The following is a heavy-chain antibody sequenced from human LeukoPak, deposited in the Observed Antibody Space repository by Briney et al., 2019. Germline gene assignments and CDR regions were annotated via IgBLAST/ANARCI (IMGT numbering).Heavy chain of an antibody. V-gene: IGHV3-74*03. D-gene: IGHD2-21*02. CDR1: GFTFSSYW. CDR3: ASSPVVTED. Sequence: GGSLRLSCAASGFTFSSYWMHWVRQAPGKGLVWVSRINSDGSSTTYADSVKGRFTISRDNAKNTLYLLMNSLRAEDTAVYYCASSPVVTEDWGQGTLVTVSS. CDR2: INSDGSST. J-gene: IGHJ4*02.